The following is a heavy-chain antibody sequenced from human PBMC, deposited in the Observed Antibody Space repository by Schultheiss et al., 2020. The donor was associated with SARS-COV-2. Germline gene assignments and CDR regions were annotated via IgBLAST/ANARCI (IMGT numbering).Heavy chain of an antibody. Sequence: SETLSLTCAVYGGSFSGYYWSWIRQPPGKGLEWIGSIYHSGSTNYNPSLKSRVTISVDTSKNQFSLKLSSVTAADTAVYYCARGAVAALDYWGQGTLVTVSS. CDR3: ARGAVAALDY. J-gene: IGHJ4*02. V-gene: IGHV4-34*01. D-gene: IGHD6-19*01. CDR2: IYHSGST. CDR1: GGSFSGYY.